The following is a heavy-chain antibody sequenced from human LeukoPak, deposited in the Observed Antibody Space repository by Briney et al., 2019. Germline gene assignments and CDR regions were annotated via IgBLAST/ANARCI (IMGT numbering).Heavy chain of an antibody. D-gene: IGHD3-3*01. V-gene: IGHV4-59*01. J-gene: IGHJ5*02. Sequence: SETLSLTCTVSGGSISSYYWSWIRQPPGKGLEWIGYIYYSGSTNYNPSLKSRVTISVDTSKNQFSLKLSSVTAADTAVYYCARDGLRFLFDPWGQGTLVTVSS. CDR1: GGSISSYY. CDR3: ARDGLRFLFDP. CDR2: IYYSGST.